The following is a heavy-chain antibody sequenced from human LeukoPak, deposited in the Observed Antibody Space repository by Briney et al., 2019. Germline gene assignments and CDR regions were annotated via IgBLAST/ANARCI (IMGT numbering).Heavy chain of an antibody. Sequence: PSETLSLTCAVYGGSFSGYYWSWIRQPPGKGLEWIGEINHSGSTNYNPSLKSRVTISVDTSKNQFSLKLSSVTAADTAVYYCARVRADPYGGNPYYYYGMDVWGQGTRSPSP. CDR2: INHSGST. CDR3: ARVRADPYGGNPYYYYGMDV. D-gene: IGHD4-17*01. J-gene: IGHJ6*02. V-gene: IGHV4-34*01. CDR1: GGSFSGYY.